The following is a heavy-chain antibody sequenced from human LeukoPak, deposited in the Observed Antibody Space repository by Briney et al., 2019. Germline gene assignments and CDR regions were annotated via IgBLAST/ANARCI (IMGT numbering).Heavy chain of an antibody. CDR1: GLTFSGQW. V-gene: IGHV3-7*04. CDR3: ARGSGDY. CDR2: IKPDGSEK. Sequence: GGSLRLSCAASGLTFSGQWMNWVRQAPGKGLEWVANIKPDGSEKYYVDSVKGRFTISRDNAKHSLYLQITSVRAEDTAVYYCARGSGDYSGQGTLVTVSS. J-gene: IGHJ4*02.